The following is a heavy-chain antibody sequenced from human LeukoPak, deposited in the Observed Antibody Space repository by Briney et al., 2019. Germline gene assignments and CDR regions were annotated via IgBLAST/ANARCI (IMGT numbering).Heavy chain of an antibody. D-gene: IGHD3-22*01. CDR3: ARDTGDYYDSSGHYYAGWFDP. CDR1: GFTFSSYG. CDR2: IRSDGNNK. V-gene: IGHV3-30*02. Sequence: GGSLRLSCVASGFTFSSYGMHWVRQAPGKGLEWVAFIRSDGNNKFYADSLKGRFTVSRDNSRNNVYLQMNSLRIEDTAVYHCARDTGDYYDSSGHYYAGWFDPWGQGTLVTVSS. J-gene: IGHJ5*02.